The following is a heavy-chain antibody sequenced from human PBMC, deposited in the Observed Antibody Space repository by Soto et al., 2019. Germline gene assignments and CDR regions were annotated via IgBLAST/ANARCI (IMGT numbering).Heavy chain of an antibody. D-gene: IGHD3-10*01. CDR3: ARDLEGSGSSYGMDV. CDR2: IFHSGST. Sequence: SETLSLTCAVSGGSISSSNWWSWVRQPPGKGLEWIGEIFHSGSTNYNPSLKSRVTISVDKSKNQFSLKLSSVTAADTAVYYCARDLEGSGSSYGMDVWGQGTTVT. J-gene: IGHJ6*02. CDR1: GGSISSSNW. V-gene: IGHV4-4*02.